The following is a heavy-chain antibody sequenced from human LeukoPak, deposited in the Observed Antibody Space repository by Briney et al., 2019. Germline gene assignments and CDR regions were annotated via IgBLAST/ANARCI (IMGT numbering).Heavy chain of an antibody. Sequence: PGGSLRLSCAASGFTFSTYAVSWVRQAPGKGLEWVSGISGSGGSTYYADSVKGRFTISRDNAKNSLYLQMNSLRAEDTAVYYCARGRISTAFAMDVWGKGTTVTVSS. J-gene: IGHJ6*03. CDR1: GFTFSTYA. D-gene: IGHD2/OR15-2a*01. V-gene: IGHV3-23*01. CDR3: ARGRISTAFAMDV. CDR2: ISGSGGST.